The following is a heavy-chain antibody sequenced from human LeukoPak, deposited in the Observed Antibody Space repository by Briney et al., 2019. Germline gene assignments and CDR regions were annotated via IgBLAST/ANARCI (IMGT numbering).Heavy chain of an antibody. CDR3: ASRPNDSWRGPFDY. D-gene: IGHD3-3*01. CDR2: IQDDGSYK. CDR1: VFPFNTYA. Sequence: GGSLRLSCAASVFPFNTYAMHWVRQAPGKGLEWVAFIQDDGSYKYYADSVKGRFTISRDNSKNMLHLQMNNLRAEDTAVYYCASRPNDSWRGPFDYWGQGTLVTVSS. J-gene: IGHJ4*02. V-gene: IGHV3-30*02.